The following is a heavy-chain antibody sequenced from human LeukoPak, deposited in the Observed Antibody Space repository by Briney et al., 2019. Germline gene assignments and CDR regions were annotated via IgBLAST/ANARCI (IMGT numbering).Heavy chain of an antibody. CDR2: ISDSGGST. CDR3: AKGYSYGFNSYFDY. Sequence: GGSLRLSCAASGFTFSSYAMSWVRQAPGKGLEWVSGISDSGGSTYYADPVKGRFTISRDNSKNTLYLQMNSLRAEDTAVYYCAKGYSYGFNSYFDYWGQGTLVTVSS. V-gene: IGHV3-23*01. J-gene: IGHJ4*02. CDR1: GFTFSSYA. D-gene: IGHD5-18*01.